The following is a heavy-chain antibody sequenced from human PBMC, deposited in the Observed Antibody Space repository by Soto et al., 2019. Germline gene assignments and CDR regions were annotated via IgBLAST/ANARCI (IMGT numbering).Heavy chain of an antibody. V-gene: IGHV3-30*04. CDR2: ISYDGENQ. J-gene: IGHJ5*02. CDR1: GFIFIHYA. D-gene: IGHD3-10*01. CDR3: VSPHSESSNAFDL. Sequence: LRLSCAASGFIFIHYAIHWVRQPPGKGLEWVALISYDGENQYFTDSVRGRFTISRDNSKTAVYLEMNDLRLDDTATYYCVSPHSESSNAFDLWGQGTLVTVSS.